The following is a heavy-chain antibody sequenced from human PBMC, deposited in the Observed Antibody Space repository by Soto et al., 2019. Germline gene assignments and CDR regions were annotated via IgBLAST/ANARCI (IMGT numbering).Heavy chain of an antibody. Sequence: ASVKVSCKASGYTFTSYGISWVRQAPGQGLEWMGWISAYNGNTNYAQKLQGRVTMTTDTSTSTAYMELRSLRSDDTAVYYCAVLLYFDGSAPGSDAFEIWGQGTMVTVSS. CDR1: GYTFTSYG. D-gene: IGHD3-9*01. J-gene: IGHJ3*02. CDR2: ISAYNGNT. V-gene: IGHV1-18*01. CDR3: AVLLYFDGSAPGSDAFEI.